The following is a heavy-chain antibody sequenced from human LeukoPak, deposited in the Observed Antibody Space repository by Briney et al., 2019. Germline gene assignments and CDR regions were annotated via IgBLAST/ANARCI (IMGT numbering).Heavy chain of an antibody. Sequence: SETLSLTCAVYGGSFSGYYWSWIRQPPGKGLEWIGEINHSGSTNYNPSLKSRVTISVDTSKNQFSLKLSSVTAADTAVYYCARYRRAGPYFDYWGQGTLVTVSS. D-gene: IGHD6-19*01. CDR3: ARYRRAGPYFDY. J-gene: IGHJ4*02. V-gene: IGHV4-34*01. CDR2: INHSGST. CDR1: GGSFSGYY.